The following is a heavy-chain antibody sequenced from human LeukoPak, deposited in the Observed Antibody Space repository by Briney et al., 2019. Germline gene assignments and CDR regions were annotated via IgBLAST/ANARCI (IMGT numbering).Heavy chain of an antibody. CDR1: GGSISSYY. V-gene: IGHV4-59*01. D-gene: IGHD5-18*01. CDR3: ARAGTAMVTNDY. J-gene: IGHJ4*02. CDR2: IYYSGSP. Sequence: PSETLSLTCTVSGGSISSYYWSWIRQPPGKGLEWIGYIYYSGSPNYNPSLKSRVTISIDTSRNQFSLKLSSVTAADTAVYYCARAGTAMVTNDYWGQGTLVTASS.